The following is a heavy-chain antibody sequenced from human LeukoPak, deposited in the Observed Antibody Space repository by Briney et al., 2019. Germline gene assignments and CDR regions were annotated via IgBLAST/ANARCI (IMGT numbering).Heavy chain of an antibody. V-gene: IGHV3-30*02. Sequence: GGSLRLSCAASGFTFSSYGMHWVRQAPGKGLAWVAFIRNDGSDKYYADSVKGRFSISRDNSKNTLYLQMNSLRAEDTAVCYCANNDCSGGSCYFFDHWGQGTLVTVSS. D-gene: IGHD2-15*01. J-gene: IGHJ4*02. CDR3: ANNDCSGGSCYFFDH. CDR1: GFTFSSYG. CDR2: IRNDGSDK.